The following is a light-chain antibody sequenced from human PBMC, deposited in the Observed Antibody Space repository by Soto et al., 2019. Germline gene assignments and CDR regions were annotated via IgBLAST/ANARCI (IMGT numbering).Light chain of an antibody. V-gene: IGKV3-11*01. CDR1: QSVSSY. CDR2: DAS. Sequence: EIVLTQSPATLSWSPGESATLSCRASQSVSSYLAWYQQKPGQAPRLLIYDASNRATGIPARFSGSGSGTDFTLTISSLGPEDFAVYYCQQRSNWPYTFGQGTKLEIK. CDR3: QQRSNWPYT. J-gene: IGKJ2*01.